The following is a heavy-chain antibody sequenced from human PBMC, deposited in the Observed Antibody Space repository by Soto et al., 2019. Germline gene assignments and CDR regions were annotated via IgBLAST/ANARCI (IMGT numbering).Heavy chain of an antibody. CDR3: ARGGIAVARTGLDV. CDR2: IYYSGST. D-gene: IGHD6-19*01. V-gene: IGHV4-31*03. J-gene: IGHJ6*02. Sequence: QVQLQESGPGLVKPSRTLSLTCTVSGGSISSGGYYWSWIRQHPGKGLEWIGYIYYSGSTYYNPSLKSRVTIPVDTSKNQSSLKLSSVTAADTAVYYCARGGIAVARTGLDVWGQGTTVTVSS. CDR1: GGSISSGGYY.